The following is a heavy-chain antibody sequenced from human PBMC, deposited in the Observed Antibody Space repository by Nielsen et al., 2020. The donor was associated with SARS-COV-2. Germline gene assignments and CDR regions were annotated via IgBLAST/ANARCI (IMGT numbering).Heavy chain of an antibody. D-gene: IGHD3-22*01. CDR1: GFAFSGYS. V-gene: IGHV3-48*04. Sequence: GESLKISCAASGFAFSGYSMNWVRQAPGTGLEWLSYISSSGSTIYYADSVKGRFTISRDNAKNSLYLQMNSLRAEDTAVYYCARDLYYYDSSGSNSNWYFDLWGRGTLVTVSS. CDR3: ARDLYYYDSSGSNSNWYFDL. CDR2: ISSSGSTI. J-gene: IGHJ2*01.